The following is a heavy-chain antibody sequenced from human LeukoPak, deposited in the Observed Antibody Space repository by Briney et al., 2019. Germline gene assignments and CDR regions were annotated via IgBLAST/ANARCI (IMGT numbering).Heavy chain of an antibody. CDR2: IYHSGST. CDR1: GGSISSGGYY. J-gene: IGHJ4*02. V-gene: IGHV4-30-2*01. CDR3: ARENWRDGYVGSK. Sequence: PSETLSLTCTVSGGSISSGGYYWSWIRQPPGKGLEWIGYIYHSGSTYYNPSLKSRVTISVDTSKNQFSLKLNSVTAADTAVYYCARENWRDGYVGSKWGQGTLVTVSS. D-gene: IGHD5-24*01.